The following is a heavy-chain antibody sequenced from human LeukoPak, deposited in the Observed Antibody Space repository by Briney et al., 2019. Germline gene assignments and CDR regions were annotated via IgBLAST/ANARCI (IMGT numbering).Heavy chain of an antibody. CDR3: ARKNVDIVATMEYYFDY. J-gene: IGHJ4*02. V-gene: IGHV4-61*01. CDR2: IYYSGGT. Sequence: PSETLSLTCTVSGGSVSSGSYYWSWIRQPPGKGLEWIGYIYYSGGTNYNPSLKSRVTISVDTSKNQFSLKLSSVTAADTAVYYCARKNVDIVATMEYYFDYWGQGTLVTVSS. CDR1: GGSVSSGSYY. D-gene: IGHD5-12*01.